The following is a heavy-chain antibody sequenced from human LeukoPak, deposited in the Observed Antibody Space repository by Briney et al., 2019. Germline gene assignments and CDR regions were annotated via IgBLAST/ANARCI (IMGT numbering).Heavy chain of an antibody. CDR3: ARVLLWFGKSAFDI. CDR1: GGSISSNSYY. CDR2: IYYSGST. Sequence: SETLSLTCTVSGGSISSNSYYWGWIRQPPGKGLEWIGSIYYSGSTYYNPSLKSRVTISVDTSKNQFSLKLSSVTAADTAVYYCARVLLWFGKSAFDIWGQGTMVTVSS. D-gene: IGHD3-10*01. J-gene: IGHJ3*02. V-gene: IGHV4-39*01.